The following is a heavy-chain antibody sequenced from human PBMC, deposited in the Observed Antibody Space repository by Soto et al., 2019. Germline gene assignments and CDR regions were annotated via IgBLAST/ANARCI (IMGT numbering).Heavy chain of an antibody. D-gene: IGHD6-19*01. CDR1: GFTFSSYG. CDR2: ISYDGSNK. Sequence: PGGSLRLSCAASGFTFSSYGMHWVRQAPGKGLEWVAVISYDGSNKYYADSVKGRFTISRDNSKNTLYLQMNSLRAEDTAVYYCAKDIGSGWEIIDYWGQGTLVTVSS. J-gene: IGHJ4*02. CDR3: AKDIGSGWEIIDY. V-gene: IGHV3-30*18.